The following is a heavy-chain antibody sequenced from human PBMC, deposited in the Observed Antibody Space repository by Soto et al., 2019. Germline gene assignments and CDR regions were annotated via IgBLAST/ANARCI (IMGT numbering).Heavy chain of an antibody. CDR2: IWYDGSNK. CDR1: GFTFSSDG. D-gene: IGHD2-2*01. CDR3: ARDQEGSTSLIGIDV. Sequence: PGGSLRLSCAASGFTFSSDGMHWVRPAPGKGLEWVAVIWYDGSNKYYADSVKGLFTISRDNSKNTLYLQMNSLSAEDTAVYYCARDQEGSTSLIGIDVWGQGTTVTVSS. J-gene: IGHJ6*02. V-gene: IGHV3-33*01.